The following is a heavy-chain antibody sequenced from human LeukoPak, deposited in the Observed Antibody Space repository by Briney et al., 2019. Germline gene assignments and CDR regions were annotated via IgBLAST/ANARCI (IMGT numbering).Heavy chain of an antibody. CDR1: GFTFSSYA. V-gene: IGHV3-30-3*01. CDR2: ISYDGSNK. CDR3: ARGGRWITMIVVGDLGP. Sequence: GGSLRLSCAASGFTFSSYAMHWVRQAPGKGLEWVAVISYDGSNKYYADSVKGRFTISRDNSKNTQYLQMNSLRAEDTAVYYCARGGRWITMIVVGDLGPWGQGTLVTVSS. J-gene: IGHJ5*02. D-gene: IGHD3-22*01.